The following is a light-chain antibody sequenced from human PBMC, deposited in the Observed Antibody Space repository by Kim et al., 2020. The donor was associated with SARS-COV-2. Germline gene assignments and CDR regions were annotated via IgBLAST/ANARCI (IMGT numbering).Light chain of an antibody. J-gene: IGLJ1*01. CDR1: KWGYKL. Sequence: VSPGQTASITRSGGKWGYKLVCWYQQKPAQSPVLVIYQDNKRPSGIPERFSGSNSGNTATLTISGTQAMDEADYYCQAWDTSTTYVFGTGTKVTVL. V-gene: IGLV3-1*01. CDR2: QDN. CDR3: QAWDTSTTYV.